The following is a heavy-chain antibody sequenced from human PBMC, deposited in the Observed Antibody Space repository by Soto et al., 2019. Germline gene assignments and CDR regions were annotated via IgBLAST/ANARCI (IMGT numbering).Heavy chain of an antibody. Sequence: LLQSGAEVKEPGSSVRVSCQVSGSTFNNFAFSWVRQAPGHGPEWMGGIVVDSNTAEYSQRFQDRVTITADTSTDTLYMELGSLTFEDTAVYYCARAIKRWEVNYYFDLWGQGTLVTVSS. V-gene: IGHV1-69*06. J-gene: IGHJ4*02. D-gene: IGHD1-26*01. CDR3: ARAIKRWEVNYYFDL. CDR1: GSTFNNFA. CDR2: IVVDSNTA.